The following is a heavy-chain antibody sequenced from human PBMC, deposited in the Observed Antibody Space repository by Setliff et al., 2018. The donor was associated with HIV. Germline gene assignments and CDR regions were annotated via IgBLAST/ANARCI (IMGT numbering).Heavy chain of an antibody. V-gene: IGHV4-39*01. CDR2: IYYSGST. CDR1: GGSISSSSYY. CDR3: ARAFKAFYSGSGSYYHYNYYMDV. Sequence: SETLSLTCTVSGGSISSSSYYWGWIRQPPGKGLEWIGSIYYSGSTYYNPSLKSRVTISVDTSKNQFSLKLSSVTAADTAVYYCARAFKAFYSGSGSYYHYNYYMDVWGIGTAVTVSS. D-gene: IGHD3-10*01. J-gene: IGHJ6*03.